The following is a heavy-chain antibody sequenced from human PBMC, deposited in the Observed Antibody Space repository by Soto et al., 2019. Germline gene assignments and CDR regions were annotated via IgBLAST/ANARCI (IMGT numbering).Heavy chain of an antibody. Sequence: QVQLQESGPGLVKPSETLSLTCTVSGGSISSYYWSWIRQPPGKGLEWIGYTYYSGSTNHNPSLNSRVTISVDPSKNQFSLTLSSVIAADTAVNYCTRQWGVYVCDSWCQGTLVSVSS. CDR3: TRQWGVYVCDS. V-gene: IGHV4-59*08. CDR2: TYYSGST. J-gene: IGHJ4*02. D-gene: IGHD3-16*01. CDR1: GGSISSYY.